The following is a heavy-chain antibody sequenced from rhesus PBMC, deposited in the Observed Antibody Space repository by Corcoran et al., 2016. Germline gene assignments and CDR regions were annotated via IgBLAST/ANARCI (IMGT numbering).Heavy chain of an antibody. D-gene: IGHD4-23*01. CDR3: ARVARYSTLLDS. V-gene: IGHV4-160*01. Sequence: QLQLQESGPGLVKPSETLSVTCAVSGGSISSNYWSWIRQPPGKGLDCIGYIYGSSGRTYYNPSVKRRVTIATDTSKNQFSLKLSSVTAADTAVYYGARVARYSTLLDSWGQGVVVTVSS. J-gene: IGHJ6*01. CDR2: IYGSSGRT. CDR1: GGSISSNY.